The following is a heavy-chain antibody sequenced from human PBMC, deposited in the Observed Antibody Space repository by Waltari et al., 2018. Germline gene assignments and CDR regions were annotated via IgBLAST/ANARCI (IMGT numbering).Heavy chain of an antibody. CDR3: VRGSFGNDN. D-gene: IGHD3-10*01. J-gene: IGHJ4*02. CDR1: GFSFSNAW. CDR2: IQRKIDGGTT. V-gene: IGHV3-15*01. Sequence: EVQLVESGGGLVKPGESLRLSCAASGFSFSNAWMSWVRQAPGKGLEWVGRIQRKIDGGTTQYAAPVKGRFTISRDDSDTTLYLQMNSLKSEDSAVYYCVRGSFGNDNWGQGTLVTVSS.